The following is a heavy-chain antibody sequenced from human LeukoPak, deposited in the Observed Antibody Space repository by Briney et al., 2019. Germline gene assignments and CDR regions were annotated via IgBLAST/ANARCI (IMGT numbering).Heavy chain of an antibody. D-gene: IGHD6-6*01. J-gene: IGHJ5*02. Sequence: ASVKVSCKASGYTFTSYYMHWLRQAPGQGLEWMGIINPSGGSTSYAQKFQGRVTMTRDMSTSTVYMELSSLRSEDTAVYYCARDFGSSSSSIWFDPWGQGTLVTVSS. CDR1: GYTFTSYY. V-gene: IGHV1-46*01. CDR2: INPSGGST. CDR3: ARDFGSSSSSIWFDP.